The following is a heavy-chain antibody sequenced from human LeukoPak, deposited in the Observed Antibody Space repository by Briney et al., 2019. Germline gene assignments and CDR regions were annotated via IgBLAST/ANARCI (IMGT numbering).Heavy chain of an antibody. D-gene: IGHD2-2*02. CDR2: INPSGGST. CDR1: GYTFTSYY. V-gene: IGHV1-46*01. J-gene: IGHJ5*02. Sequence: GASVKVSCKASGYTFTSYYMHWVRQAPGQGLEWMGVINPSGGSTSYAQKFQGRVTMTRDTSTSTVYMELSSLRSEDTAVYYCARDQKGYCSSTSCYNPGWGNWFDHWGQGTLVTVSS. CDR3: ARDQKGYCSSTSCYNPGWGNWFDH.